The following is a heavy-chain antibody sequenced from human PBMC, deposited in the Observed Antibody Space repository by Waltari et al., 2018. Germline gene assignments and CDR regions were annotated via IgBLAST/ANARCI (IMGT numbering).Heavy chain of an antibody. CDR1: GFTYSMYW. J-gene: IGHJ2*01. V-gene: IGHV3-74*01. CDR2: SNSDGSST. CDR3: ARGARRTTVTTGWWYFDL. D-gene: IGHD4-17*01. Sequence: EVQLVESGGGLVQPGGALRLSCAASGFTYSMYWMHWVRQAPGKGLVWVSRSNSDGSSTSYADSVKGRFTISKDNAKNTVYRQMNRLRAEDTAIYYCARGARRTTVTTGWWYFDLWGRGTLVTVSS.